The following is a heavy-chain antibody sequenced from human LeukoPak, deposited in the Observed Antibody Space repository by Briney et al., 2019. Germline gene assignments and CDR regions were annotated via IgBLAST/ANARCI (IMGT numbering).Heavy chain of an antibody. V-gene: IGHV4-4*07. CDR1: GGSISSYD. Sequence: SETLSLTCTVSGGSISSYDWSWIRQPAGKGLEWIGRIDTSGNTNYKPSLKSRVTMSVDTSKKQFSPKLTSVTAADTAVYYCARDKADSTGYYGIDYFDYWGQGTLVTVSS. J-gene: IGHJ4*02. CDR3: ARDKADSTGYYGIDYFDY. D-gene: IGHD3-22*01. CDR2: IDTSGNT.